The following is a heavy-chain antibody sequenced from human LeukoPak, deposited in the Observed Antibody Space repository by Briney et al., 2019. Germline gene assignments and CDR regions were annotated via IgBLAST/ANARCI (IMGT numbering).Heavy chain of an antibody. D-gene: IGHD5-18*01. CDR3: ARDPELQLKGYYFDY. CDR2: ISYDGSNK. V-gene: IGHV3-30*04. Sequence: GRSLRLSYAASGFTFSSYAMHWVRQAPGKGLEWVAVISYDGSNKYYADSVKGRFTISRDNSKNTLYLQMNSLRAEDTAVYYCARDPELQLKGYYFDYWGQGTRVTVSS. J-gene: IGHJ4*02. CDR1: GFTFSSYA.